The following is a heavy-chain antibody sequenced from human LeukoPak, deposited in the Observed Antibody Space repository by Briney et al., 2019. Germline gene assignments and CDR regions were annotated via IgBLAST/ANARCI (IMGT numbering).Heavy chain of an antibody. CDR2: IWYDGSNK. D-gene: IGHD6-13*01. V-gene: IGHV3-33*06. CDR3: AKELYSSSWSYYFDY. CDR1: GFTFSSYG. J-gene: IGHJ4*02. Sequence: GGSLRLSCAASGFTFSSYGMHWVRQAPGKGLEWVAVIWYDGSNKYYADSVKGRFTISRDNSKSTLYLQMNSLRAEDTAVYYCAKELYSSSWSYYFDYWGQGTLVTVSS.